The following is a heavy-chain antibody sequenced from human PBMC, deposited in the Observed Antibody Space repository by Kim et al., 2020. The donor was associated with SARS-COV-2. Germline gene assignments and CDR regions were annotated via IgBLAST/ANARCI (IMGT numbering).Heavy chain of an antibody. V-gene: IGHV3-21*01. CDR3: ARDGKGGKYSSGWTNYYYYGMDV. D-gene: IGHD6-19*01. CDR2: ISSSSSYI. Sequence: GGSLRLSCAASGFTFSSSSMNWVRQAPGKGLEWVSSISSSSSYISYADSATGRFTISRDNAKKSLYLQMNSLSTEDTAVYYCARDGKGGKYSSGWTNYYYYGMDVWGHGATVTVSS. CDR1: GFTFSSSS. J-gene: IGHJ6*02.